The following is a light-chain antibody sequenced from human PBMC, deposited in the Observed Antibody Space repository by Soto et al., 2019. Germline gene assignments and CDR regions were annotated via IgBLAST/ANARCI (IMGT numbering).Light chain of an antibody. J-gene: IGLJ1*01. Sequence: SELPQPGSVSGSPGQSITISCTGTSSDVGSYNLVSWYQQHPGKAPKLMIYEGSKRPSGVSNRFSGSKSGNTASLTISGLQAEDEADYYCCSYAGSSTYVFGTGTKVTVL. CDR1: SSDVGSYNL. V-gene: IGLV2-23*01. CDR3: CSYAGSSTYV. CDR2: EGS.